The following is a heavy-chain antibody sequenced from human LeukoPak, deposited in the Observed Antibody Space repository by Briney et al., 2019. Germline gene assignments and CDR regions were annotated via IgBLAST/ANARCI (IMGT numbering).Heavy chain of an antibody. J-gene: IGHJ3*02. D-gene: IGHD3-3*01. CDR3: ARPLYGYDFWSGYSGDAFDI. V-gene: IGHV4-39*01. CDR2: IYYSGCT. CDR1: GGSISSSSYY. Sequence: PSETLSLTCTVSGGSISSSSYYWGWIRQLPGKGLEWIGSIYYSGCTYYNPSLKSRVTISVDTSKNQFSLKLSSVTAADTAVYYCARPLYGYDFWSGYSGDAFDIWGQGTMVTVSS.